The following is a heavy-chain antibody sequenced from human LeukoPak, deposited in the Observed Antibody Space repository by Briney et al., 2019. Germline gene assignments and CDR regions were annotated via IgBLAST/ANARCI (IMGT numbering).Heavy chain of an antibody. CDR2: ISGSGGST. J-gene: IGHJ4*02. CDR1: GFTFSSYA. V-gene: IGHV3-23*01. Sequence: GGSLRLSCAASGFTFSSYAMSWIRQAPGKGLEWVSVISGSGGSTYYGDSVKGRFTISRDNSKNTLYLQMNSLRAEDTAVYYCAKDPVAGAPSYYFDNWGQGTLVTVSS. D-gene: IGHD6-19*01. CDR3: AKDPVAGAPSYYFDN.